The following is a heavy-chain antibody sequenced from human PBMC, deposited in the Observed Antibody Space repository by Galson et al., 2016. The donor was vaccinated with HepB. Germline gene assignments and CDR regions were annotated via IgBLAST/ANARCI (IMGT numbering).Heavy chain of an antibody. V-gene: IGHV4-59*01. J-gene: IGHJ4*02. CDR1: GGSISSYY. CDR2: IYYSGST. D-gene: IGHD3-10*01. CDR3: AIGLGSASGSST. Sequence: SETLSLTCTVSGGSISSYYWSWIRQPPGKGLEWIGYIYYSGSTHYNPSLKSRVTISVDTSKNQFSLKLSSVTAADTAVYYCAIGLGSASGSSTWGQGTRVTVSS.